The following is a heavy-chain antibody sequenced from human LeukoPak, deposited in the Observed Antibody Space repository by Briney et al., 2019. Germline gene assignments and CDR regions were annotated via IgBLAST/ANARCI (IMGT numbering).Heavy chain of an antibody. V-gene: IGHV4-38-2*02. CDR1: GYSISSGYY. CDR3: ARLSLYVDTAMANDDGWFDP. J-gene: IGHJ5*02. CDR2: IYHSGST. Sequence: PSETLSLTCTVSGYSISSGYYWGWIRQPPGKGLEWIGSIYHSGSTYYNLALKRRVTISVDTSKNQFSLKLSSVTAADTAVYYCARLSLYVDTAMANDDGWFDPWGQGTLVTVSS. D-gene: IGHD5-18*01.